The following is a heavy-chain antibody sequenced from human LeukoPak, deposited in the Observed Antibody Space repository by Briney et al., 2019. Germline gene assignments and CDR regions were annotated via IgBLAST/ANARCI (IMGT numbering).Heavy chain of an antibody. CDR1: GFTFSRSA. J-gene: IGHJ4*02. CDR3: AKGSRQFSSDKAGPIDY. Sequence: PGGSLRLSCAGSGFTFSRSAMSWVRQAPGKGLEWVSSISDSGDFTYYADSVKGRFTISRDNSKNTLFVQMSSLRAEDTAVYYCAKGSRQFSSDKAGPIDYWGQGTLVTVSS. V-gene: IGHV3-23*01. CDR2: ISDSGDFT. D-gene: IGHD6-19*01.